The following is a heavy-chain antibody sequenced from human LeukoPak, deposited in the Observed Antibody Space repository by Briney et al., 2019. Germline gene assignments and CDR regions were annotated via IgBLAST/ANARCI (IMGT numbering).Heavy chain of an antibody. CDR3: AKDDIPANGLYDAFDI. Sequence: TGGSLRLSCEASGFTSGLTFGNYAMSWVRQAPGKGLEWVATIGGVGGDTYYADSVKGRFTISRDNSKNTLNLQMNSLRAEDTAVYYCAKDDIPANGLYDAFDIWGQGTKVTVSA. V-gene: IGHV3-23*01. J-gene: IGHJ3*02. CDR2: IGGVGGDT. CDR1: GFTSGLTFGNYA. D-gene: IGHD3/OR15-3a*01.